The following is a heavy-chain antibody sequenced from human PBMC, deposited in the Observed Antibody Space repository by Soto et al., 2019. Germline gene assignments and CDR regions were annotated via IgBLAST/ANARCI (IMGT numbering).Heavy chain of an antibody. CDR3: AIGGYSIYKYNWFAP. CDR1: GYTFASYD. J-gene: IGHJ5*02. Sequence: ASVKVSCKASGYTFASYDITLVRQAPVQVLELIVWIIVYNFDTNYSQKFQGRFTITTNTSTSTSYIELTILRSDDTAVYFCAIGGYSIYKYNWFAPWGQGTLVTVS. V-gene: IGHV1-18*01. CDR2: IIVYNFDT. D-gene: IGHD4-4*01.